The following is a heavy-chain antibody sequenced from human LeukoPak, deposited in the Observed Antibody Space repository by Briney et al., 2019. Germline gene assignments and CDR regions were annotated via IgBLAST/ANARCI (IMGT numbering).Heavy chain of an antibody. CDR1: GGSISSSSYY. CDR2: IHYSGST. CDR3: ALGQRITMVRGVISSFDY. V-gene: IGHV4-39*07. J-gene: IGHJ4*02. D-gene: IGHD3-10*01. Sequence: SETLSLTCTVSGGSISSSSYYWAWIRQPPGKGLEWIGSIHYSGSTYYNPSLKSRVTISVDTSKNQFSLKLSSVTAADTAVYYCALGQRITMVRGVISSFDYWGQGTLVTVSS.